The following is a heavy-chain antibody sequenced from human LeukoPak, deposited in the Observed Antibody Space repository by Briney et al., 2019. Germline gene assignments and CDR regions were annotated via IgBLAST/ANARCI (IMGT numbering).Heavy chain of an antibody. Sequence: PGGSLRLSCAASGFTFSSYSMNWVRQAPGKGLEWVSSISSSSSYIYYADSVKGRFTISRDNSKNTLSLQLNSLRAEDTAVYYCAKDQGYYGSGSYKEYFQHWGQGTLVTVSS. J-gene: IGHJ1*01. CDR1: GFTFSSYS. CDR3: AKDQGYYGSGSYKEYFQH. D-gene: IGHD3-10*01. V-gene: IGHV3-21*04. CDR2: ISSSSSYI.